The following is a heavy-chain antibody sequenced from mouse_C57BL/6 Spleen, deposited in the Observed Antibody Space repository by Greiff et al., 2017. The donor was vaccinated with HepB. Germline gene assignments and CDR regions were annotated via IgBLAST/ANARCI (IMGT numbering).Heavy chain of an antibody. Sequence: VQLQQSGAELVKPGASVKLSCKASGYTFTSYWMQWVKQRPGQGLEWIGEIDPSDSYTNYNQKFKGKATLTVDTSSSTAYMQLSSLTSEDSAVYYCARRGDYYGSSPFDYWGQGTTLTVSS. CDR2: IDPSDSYT. CDR3: ARRGDYYGSSPFDY. J-gene: IGHJ2*01. CDR1: GYTFTSYW. V-gene: IGHV1-50*01. D-gene: IGHD1-1*01.